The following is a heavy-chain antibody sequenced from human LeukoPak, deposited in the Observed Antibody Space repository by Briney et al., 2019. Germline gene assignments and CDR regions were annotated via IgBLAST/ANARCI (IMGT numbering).Heavy chain of an antibody. CDR1: GFTFSSYA. V-gene: IGHV3-30*04. CDR2: ISYDGSNK. Sequence: GGPLRLSCAASGFTFSSYAMHWVRQAPGKGLEWVAVISYDGSNKYYADSVKGRFTISRDNSKNTLYLQMNSLRAEDTAVYYCARDRPSYYYDSSGYYGYGMDVWGQGTTVTVSS. J-gene: IGHJ6*02. D-gene: IGHD3-22*01. CDR3: ARDRPSYYYDSSGYYGYGMDV.